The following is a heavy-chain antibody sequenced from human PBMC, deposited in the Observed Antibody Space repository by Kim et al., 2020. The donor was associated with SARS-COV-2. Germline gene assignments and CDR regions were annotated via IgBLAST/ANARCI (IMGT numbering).Heavy chain of an antibody. CDR3: AREGYGDYVIDY. CDR1: GFTFSSYS. V-gene: IGHV3-21*01. D-gene: IGHD4-17*01. J-gene: IGHJ4*02. Sequence: GGSLRLSCAASGFTFSSYSMNWVRQAPGKGLEWVSSISSSSSYIYYADSVKGRFTISRDNAKNSLYLQMNSLRAEDTAVYYCAREGYGDYVIDYWGQGTLVTVSS. CDR2: ISSSSSYI.